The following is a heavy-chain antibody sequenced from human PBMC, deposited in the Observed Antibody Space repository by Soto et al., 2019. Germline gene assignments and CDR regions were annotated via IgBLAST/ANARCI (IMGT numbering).Heavy chain of an antibody. CDR3: ARVDLWFGPYSGGGGFAP. D-gene: IGHD3-10*01. CDR2: INAGNGNT. V-gene: IGHV1-3*01. CDR1: GYTFTSYA. Sequence: QVQLVQSGAEVKKPGASVKVSCKASGYTFTSYAMHWVRQAPGQRLEWMGWINAGNGNTKYSQKFQGRVTITRDTSARTAYMELGSLRSEATAVYYCARVDLWFGPYSGGGGFAPWGQGTLVTVSS. J-gene: IGHJ5*02.